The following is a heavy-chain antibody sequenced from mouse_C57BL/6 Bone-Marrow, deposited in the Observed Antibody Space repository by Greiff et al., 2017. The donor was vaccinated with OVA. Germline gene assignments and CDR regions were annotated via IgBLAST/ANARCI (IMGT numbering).Heavy chain of an antibody. D-gene: IGHD1-1*01. CDR3: SQRGATVGAPYYAMDY. Sequence: QVQLQQSGAELVRPGASVTLSCKASGSTFTDYEMHWVKQTPVHGLEWIGAIDPETGGTAYKHKCKGKSILTADKSSSTSYMELRSLTSEDSAVYYWSQRGATVGAPYYAMDYWGQGTSVTVSS. CDR2: IDPETGGT. J-gene: IGHJ4*01. V-gene: IGHV1-15*01. CDR1: GSTFTDYE.